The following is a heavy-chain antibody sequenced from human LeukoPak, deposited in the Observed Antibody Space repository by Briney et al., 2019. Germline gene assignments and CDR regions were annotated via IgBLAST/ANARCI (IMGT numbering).Heavy chain of an antibody. CDR1: GGSISSYY. CDR3: ARSKDGSGFAAY. J-gene: IGHJ4*02. D-gene: IGHD3-22*01. Sequence: SETLSLTCTVSGGSISSYYWTWIRQPPGKGLEWIGEINHSGNTNYNPSLKSRVAISVDTSKNQFSLKLSSVIAADTAMYYCARSKDGSGFAAYWGQGTQVTVSS. V-gene: IGHV4-34*01. CDR2: INHSGNT.